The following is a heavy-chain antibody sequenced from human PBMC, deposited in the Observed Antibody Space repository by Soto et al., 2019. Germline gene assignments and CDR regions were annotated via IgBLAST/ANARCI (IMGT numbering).Heavy chain of an antibody. CDR3: AKEPLEVVPAATIGMDV. CDR1: GFTFSSYA. Sequence: GGSLRLSCAASGFTFSSYAMSWVRQAPGKGLEWVSAISGSGGSTYYADSVKGRFTISRDNSKNTLYLQMNSLRAEDTAVYYCAKEPLEVVPAATIGMDVWGQGTTVTVSS. V-gene: IGHV3-23*01. J-gene: IGHJ6*02. CDR2: ISGSGGST. D-gene: IGHD2-2*01.